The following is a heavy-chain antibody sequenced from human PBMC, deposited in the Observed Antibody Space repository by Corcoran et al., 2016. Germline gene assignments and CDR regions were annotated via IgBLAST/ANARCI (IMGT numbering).Heavy chain of an antibody. CDR2: ISGSSSNT. Sequence: EVQLLESGGGLVQSGGSLRLSCAASGFTFSNYVMSWVRQAPGKGLEWVSHISGSSSNTDYADSVKGRFTISRDNSKNTLFLQMNSLRAEYTAVYYCAKGDQWVGYFDYWGQGTLVTVSS. CDR3: AKGDQWVGYFDY. J-gene: IGHJ4*02. V-gene: IGHV3-23*01. CDR1: GFTFSNYV. D-gene: IGHD6-19*01.